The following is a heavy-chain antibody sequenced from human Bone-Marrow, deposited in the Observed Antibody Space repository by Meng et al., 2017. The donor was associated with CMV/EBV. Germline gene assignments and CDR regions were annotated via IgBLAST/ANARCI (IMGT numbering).Heavy chain of an antibody. V-gene: IGHV4-59*01. CDR3: ARDRQRIEYYDFWSGYHPSWFDP. CDR2: IYYSGST. Sequence: SETLSLTCTVSGGSIRSYYWSWIRQPPGKGLEWIGYIYYSGSTNYNPSLKSRVTISVDTSKNQFSLKLSSVTAADTAVYYCARDRQRIEYYDFWSGYHPSWFDPWGQGTLVTVSS. CDR1: GGSIRSYY. D-gene: IGHD3-3*01. J-gene: IGHJ5*02.